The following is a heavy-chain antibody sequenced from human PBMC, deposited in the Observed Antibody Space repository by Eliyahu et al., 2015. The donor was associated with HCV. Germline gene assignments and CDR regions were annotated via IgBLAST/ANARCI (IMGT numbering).Heavy chain of an antibody. V-gene: IGHV4-59*01. CDR1: GGSITTXY. CDR3: ASGGGGIAVAGTGGWFDP. CDR2: IHFSGST. D-gene: IGHD6-19*01. Sequence: QVQLQESGPGLVKPSETLSLTCTVSGGSITTXYWSWIRQPPGKGLEWIGYIHFSGSTNYNPSLKSRVTISVDTSKNQFSLILTSVTAADTAVYYCASGGGGIAVAGTGGWFDPWGQGTLVTVSS. J-gene: IGHJ5*02.